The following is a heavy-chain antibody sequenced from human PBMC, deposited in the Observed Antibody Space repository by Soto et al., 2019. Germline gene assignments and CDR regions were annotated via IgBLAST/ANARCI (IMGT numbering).Heavy chain of an antibody. V-gene: IGHV6-1*01. J-gene: IGHJ5*02. CDR2: TYYRSKWYN. D-gene: IGHD3-3*01. CDR3: ARDTALEWLFSARHVNWFDP. Sequence: PSQTLSLTCDISGDSVFSNRAALNLIRHSASIGIEWLGRTYYRSKWYNDYAVSVKSRITINPDTSKNQFSLQLNSVTPEDTAVYYCARDTALEWLFSARHVNWFDPWGQGTLVTVSS. CDR1: GDSVFSNRAA.